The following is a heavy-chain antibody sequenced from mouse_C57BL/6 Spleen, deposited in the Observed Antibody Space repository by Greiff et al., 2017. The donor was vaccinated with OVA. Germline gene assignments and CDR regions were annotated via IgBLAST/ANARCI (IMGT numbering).Heavy chain of an antibody. V-gene: IGHV5-12*01. CDR2: ISNGGGST. J-gene: IGHJ2*01. CDR3: ARHDYDDGFDY. D-gene: IGHD2-4*01. CDR1: GFTFSDYY. Sequence: EVQLVESGGGLVQPGGSLKLSCAASGFTFSDYYMYWVRQTPEKRLEWVAYISNGGGSTYYPDTVKGRFTISRDNGKNTLYLQMSRLKSEDTAMYYCARHDYDDGFDYWGQGTTLTVSS.